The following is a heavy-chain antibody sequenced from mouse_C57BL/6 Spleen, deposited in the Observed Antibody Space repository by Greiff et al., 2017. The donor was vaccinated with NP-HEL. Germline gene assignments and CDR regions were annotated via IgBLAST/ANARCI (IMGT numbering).Heavy chain of an antibody. CDR3: ARGDDYDAWFAY. D-gene: IGHD2-4*01. CDR1: GYTFTTYP. Sequence: QVQLQQSGAELVKPGASVKMSCKASGYTFTTYPIEWMKQNHGKSLAWIGNFHPYNDDTKYNEKFKGKATLTVEKSSSTGYLYLSLLTSDDSAVYYCARGDDYDAWFAYWGQGTLVTVSA. V-gene: IGHV1-47*01. J-gene: IGHJ3*01. CDR2: FHPYNDDT.